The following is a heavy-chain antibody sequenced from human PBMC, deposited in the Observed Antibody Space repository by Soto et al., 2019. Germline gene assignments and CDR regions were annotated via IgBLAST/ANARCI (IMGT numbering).Heavy chain of an antibody. J-gene: IGHJ4*02. CDR3: ARDIMVRDNWNYRNFDY. V-gene: IGHV1-69*13. CDR1: GGTFSSYA. D-gene: IGHD1-7*01. Sequence: SVKVSCKASGGTFSSYAISWVRQAPGQGLEWMGGIIPIFGTANYAQKFQGRVTITADESTSTAYMELSSLRSEDTAVYYCARDIMVRDNWNYRNFDYWGQGTLVTVSS. CDR2: IIPIFGTA.